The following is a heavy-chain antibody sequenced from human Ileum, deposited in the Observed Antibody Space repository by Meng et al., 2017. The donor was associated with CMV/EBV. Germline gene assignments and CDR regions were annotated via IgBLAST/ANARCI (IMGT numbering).Heavy chain of an antibody. D-gene: IGHD3-16*01. V-gene: IGHV3-74*01. J-gene: IGHJ4*02. CDR2: VTPDGTTT. CDR1: GFTFRKSA. Sequence: LSCAVSGFTFRKSAMSWVRQAPGGGLVWLSHVTPDGTTTAYADSVKDRFTISRDNAKNTLYLQMNGLRDEDTAVYYCVRSGGTLDYWGQGTLVTVSS. CDR3: VRSGGTLDY.